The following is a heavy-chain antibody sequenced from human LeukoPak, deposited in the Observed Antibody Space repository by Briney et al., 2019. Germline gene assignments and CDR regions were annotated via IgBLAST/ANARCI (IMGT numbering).Heavy chain of an antibody. V-gene: IGHV3-21*04. D-gene: IGHD6-19*01. CDR3: AKGMSSARPNSHAFDI. Sequence: PGGSLRLSCAASGFTFSSYSMNWLRQAPGKGLEWVSSISSSSNSIYYADSVKGRFTISRDNAKNSLYLQMNSLRAEDTAVYYCAKGMSSARPNSHAFDIWGQGTMVTVSS. CDR2: ISSSSNSI. J-gene: IGHJ3*02. CDR1: GFTFSSYS.